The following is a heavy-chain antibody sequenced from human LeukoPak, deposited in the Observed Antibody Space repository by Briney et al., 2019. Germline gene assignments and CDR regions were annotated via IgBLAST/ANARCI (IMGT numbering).Heavy chain of an antibody. CDR3: AAERNRRDGYNYGGFDY. V-gene: IGHV1-69*01. D-gene: IGHD5-24*01. CDR1: GGTFSSYA. J-gene: IGHJ4*02. Sequence: ASVKVSCKASGGTFSSYAISWVRQAPGQGLEWMGGIIPIFGTANYAQKFQGRVTITADESTSTAYMELGSLRSEDAAVYYCAAERNRRDGYNYGGFDYWGQGTLVTVSS. CDR2: IIPIFGTA.